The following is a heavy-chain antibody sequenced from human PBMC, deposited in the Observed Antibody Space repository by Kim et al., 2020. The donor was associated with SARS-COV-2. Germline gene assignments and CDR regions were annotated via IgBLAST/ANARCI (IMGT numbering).Heavy chain of an antibody. Sequence: ADSVKGRFMITRDTSKNPLSLHMNSLTPEDTAIYYCARYCPGTTCQQGFDYWGQGTLVTVSS. D-gene: IGHD2-15*01. V-gene: IGHV3-23*01. J-gene: IGHJ4*02. CDR3: ARYCPGTTCQQGFDY.